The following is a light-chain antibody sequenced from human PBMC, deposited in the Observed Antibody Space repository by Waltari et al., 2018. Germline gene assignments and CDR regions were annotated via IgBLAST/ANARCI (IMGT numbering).Light chain of an antibody. CDR2: DAS. CDR1: QSISSN. V-gene: IGKV3-15*01. J-gene: IGKJ1*01. CDR3: QQYNNWPPWT. Sequence: EIVMTQSPATLPVSPGERATLSCRASQSISSNLAWYQQKPGQAPRLLIYDASTRAAGIPARFSGSGSGTEFTLTISGLQSEDFAVYYCQQYNNWPPWTFGQGTKVEIK.